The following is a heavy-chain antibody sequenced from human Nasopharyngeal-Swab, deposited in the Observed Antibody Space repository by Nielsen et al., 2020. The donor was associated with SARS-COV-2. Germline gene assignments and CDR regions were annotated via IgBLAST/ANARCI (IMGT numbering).Heavy chain of an antibody. CDR3: AKEAYGGNSGESAFDI. CDR2: ISYDGSNK. V-gene: IGHV3-30*18. CDR1: GFTFSSYG. D-gene: IGHD4-23*01. J-gene: IGHJ3*02. Sequence: GESLKISCAASGFTFSSYGMHWVRQAPGKGLEWVAVISYDGSNKYYADSVKGRFTISRDNSKNTLYLQMNSLRAEDTAVYYCAKEAYGGNSGESAFDIWGQGTMVTVSS.